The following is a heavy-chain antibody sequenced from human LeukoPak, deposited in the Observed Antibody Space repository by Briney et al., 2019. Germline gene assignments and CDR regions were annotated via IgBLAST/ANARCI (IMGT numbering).Heavy chain of an antibody. CDR3: ARAPITIFGVVTRNNFDY. CDR1: GYTFTGYY. J-gene: IGHJ4*02. D-gene: IGHD3-3*01. Sequence: ASVKVSCKASGYTFTGYYMHWVRQAPGQRLEWMGWISPNSGGTNYAQKFQGRVTMTRDTSISTAYMELSRLRSDDTAVYYCARAPITIFGVVTRNNFDYWGQGTLVTVSS. V-gene: IGHV1-2*02. CDR2: ISPNSGGT.